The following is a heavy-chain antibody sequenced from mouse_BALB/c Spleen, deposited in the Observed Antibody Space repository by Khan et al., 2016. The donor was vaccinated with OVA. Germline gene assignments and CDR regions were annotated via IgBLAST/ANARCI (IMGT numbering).Heavy chain of an antibody. CDR2: IFPNSGDT. D-gene: IGHD2-2*01. CDR1: GYTFTDFN. Sequence: EVQLQESDPELVKPGASVKISCKASGYTFTDFNLDWVRQSQGRSLEWIGYIFPNSGDTGYNQKFKTNATLTVDTSSSPAYLAFRSLTSDDSAVYYCARAGYDSIGFWGQGTLVTVSA. V-gene: IGHV1S29*02. J-gene: IGHJ3*01. CDR3: ARAGYDSIGF.